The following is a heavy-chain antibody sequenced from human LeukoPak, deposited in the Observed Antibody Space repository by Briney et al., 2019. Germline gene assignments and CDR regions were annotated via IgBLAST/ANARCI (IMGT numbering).Heavy chain of an antibody. CDR2: ISYDGSNK. CDR1: GFTFSTYA. D-gene: IGHD1-26*01. Sequence: PGRSLRLSCAASGFTFSTYAMHWVRQVRQAPGKGLEWVAIISYDGSNKYYADSVKGRFTISRDNSKNTLYLQMNSLRAEDTAVYYCARVGLVVLLRGWYFDYWGQGTLVTVSS. CDR3: ARVGLVVLLRGWYFDY. J-gene: IGHJ4*02. V-gene: IGHV3-30*03.